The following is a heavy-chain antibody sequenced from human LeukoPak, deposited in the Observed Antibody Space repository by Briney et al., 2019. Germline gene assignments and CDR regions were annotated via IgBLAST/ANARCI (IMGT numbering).Heavy chain of an antibody. CDR3: ARDWYGDSGFDY. CDR2: INSDGSST. CDR1: GFTFSSYW. J-gene: IGHJ4*02. D-gene: IGHD4-17*01. Sequence: GGSLRLSCAASGFTFSSYWMHWVRQAPGKGLVWVSRINSDGSSTSYADSVKGRFTITRDNAKNTLYLQMNSLRAEDTAVYYCARDWYGDSGFDYWGQGTLVTVSS. V-gene: IGHV3-74*01.